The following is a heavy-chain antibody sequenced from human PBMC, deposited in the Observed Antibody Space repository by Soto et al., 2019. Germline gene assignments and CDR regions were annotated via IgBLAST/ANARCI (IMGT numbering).Heavy chain of an antibody. J-gene: IGHJ5*02. CDR2: ISSNSAYI. D-gene: IGHD2-2*01. V-gene: IGHV3-21*01. Sequence: GGSLRLSCAASGFTFRSFTMNWVRQAPGKGLEGVSTISSNSAYIYYTDALMGRFTISRDNAKNAMHLQVNXRRAEDTAVYYCTIDVSRDTSAGGGFDPWAPGTLV. CDR3: TIDVSRDTSAGGGFDP. CDR1: GFTFRSFT.